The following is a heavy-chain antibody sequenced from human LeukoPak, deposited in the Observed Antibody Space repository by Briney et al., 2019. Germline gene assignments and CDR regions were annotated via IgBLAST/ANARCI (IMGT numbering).Heavy chain of an antibody. D-gene: IGHD2-15*01. CDR1: GYTFPSYY. CDR2: INPSGGST. CDR3: ASLGYCSGGSCYHAFDI. J-gene: IGHJ3*02. V-gene: IGHV1-46*01. Sequence: ASVKVSCKASGYTFPSYYMHWVRQAPGQGLEWMGIINPSGGSTSYAQKFQGRVTMTRDTSTSTVYMELSSLRSEDTAVYYCASLGYCSGGSCYHAFDIWGQGTMVTVSS.